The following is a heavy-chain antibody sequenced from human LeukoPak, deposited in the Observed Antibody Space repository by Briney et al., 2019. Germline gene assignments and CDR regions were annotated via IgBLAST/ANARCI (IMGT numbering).Heavy chain of an antibody. CDR3: ARDPDFRYFDY. CDR1: GDSISTYY. V-gene: IGHV4-59*12. CDR2: IYYRVTS. D-gene: IGHD3-3*01. Sequence: SETLSLTCTVSGDSISTYYWSWIRQPPGKGLEWIGYIYYRVTSDYNPSLKSRVTMSVDMSTRQISLKLSSVTAADTAVYYCARDPDFRYFDYWGQGTLVTVSS. J-gene: IGHJ4*02.